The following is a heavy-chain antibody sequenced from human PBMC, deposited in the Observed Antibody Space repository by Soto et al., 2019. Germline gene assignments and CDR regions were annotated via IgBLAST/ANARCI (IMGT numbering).Heavy chain of an antibody. V-gene: IGHV3-9*01. CDR2: ISWNSGSI. J-gene: IGHJ3*02. D-gene: IGHD2-2*02. CDR1: GFTFDDYA. Sequence: DVQLVESGGGLVQPGRSLRLSCAASGFTFDDYAMHWVRQAPGKGLEWVSGISWNSGSIGYADSVKGRFTISRDNAKNSLYLQMNSLRAEDTALYYCAKDISVVVPAAILMGAFDIWGQGTMVTVSS. CDR3: AKDISVVVPAAILMGAFDI.